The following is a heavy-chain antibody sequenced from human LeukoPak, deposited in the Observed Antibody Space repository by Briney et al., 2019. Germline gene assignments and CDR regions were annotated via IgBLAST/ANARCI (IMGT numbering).Heavy chain of an antibody. CDR2: IYYSGST. D-gene: IGHD6-13*01. CDR1: GGSISSSSYY. CDR3: ARVPRIAAAGDDY. J-gene: IGHJ4*02. Sequence: ESSETLSLTCTVSGGSISSSSYYWGWIRQPPGKGLEWIGSIYYSGSTYYNPSLKSRVTISVDTSKNQFSLKLSSVTAADTAVYYCARVPRIAAAGDDYWSQGTLVTVSS. V-gene: IGHV4-39*01.